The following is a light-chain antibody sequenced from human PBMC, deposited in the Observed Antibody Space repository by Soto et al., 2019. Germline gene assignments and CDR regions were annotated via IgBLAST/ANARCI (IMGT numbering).Light chain of an antibody. V-gene: IGKV3-11*01. CDR2: DAS. Sequence: EIVLTQSPATLSLSPGERATFSCRASQSVSSYLAWYQQKPGQAPRLLIYDASNRATGIPARFSGSGSGTDFTLTISSLEPEDFEVYYCQQRSNWPRTFGPGTKVDIK. J-gene: IGKJ1*01. CDR1: QSVSSY. CDR3: QQRSNWPRT.